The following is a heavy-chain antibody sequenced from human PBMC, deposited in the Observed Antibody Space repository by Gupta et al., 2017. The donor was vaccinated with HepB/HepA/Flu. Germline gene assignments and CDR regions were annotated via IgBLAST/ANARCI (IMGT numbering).Heavy chain of an antibody. Sequence: EVHVLESGGTLVQPGGSLRLSCEASGFTFSTSAITWVRQAPGRGLEWVAGITDSSGGTFYADSVKGRFTVTRDNSKNTLYLQMNSLRADDTAEYYCAKVWGGYYFDYWGQGTLVIVS. CDR1: GFTFSTSA. CDR3: AKVWGGYYFDY. J-gene: IGHJ4*02. CDR2: ITDSSGGT. D-gene: IGHD3-3*01. V-gene: IGHV3-23*01.